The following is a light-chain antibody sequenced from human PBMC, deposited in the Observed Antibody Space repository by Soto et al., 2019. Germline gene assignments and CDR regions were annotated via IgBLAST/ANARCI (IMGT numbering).Light chain of an antibody. J-gene: IGKJ1*01. CDR3: QQYKNYLT. CDR1: QSVSIW. CDR2: GAS. V-gene: IGKV1-5*01. Sequence: DIQMTQSPSTLSASVGDRVTFTCRASQSVSIWLAWYQQKPGKAPKLLISGASTLERGVPSRFSGSGSGTEFTLTISSLQPDDFATYYCQQYKNYLTFGQGTKVDIK.